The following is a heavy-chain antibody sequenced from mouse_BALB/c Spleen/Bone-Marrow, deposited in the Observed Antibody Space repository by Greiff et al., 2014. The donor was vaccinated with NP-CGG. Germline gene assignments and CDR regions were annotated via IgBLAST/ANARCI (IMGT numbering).Heavy chain of an antibody. Sequence: VQLQQPGPELVKAGASMKISCKASGYSFTGYTMNWVKQSHGKNFEWIGLINPYNGGTSYNQKFKGKATLTVDKSSSTAYMELLSLTSEDSAVYYCAREGNYDYAWFAYWGQGTLVTVSA. CDR2: INPYNGGT. V-gene: IGHV1-26*01. CDR1: GYSFTGYT. J-gene: IGHJ3*01. CDR3: AREGNYDYAWFAY. D-gene: IGHD2-4*01.